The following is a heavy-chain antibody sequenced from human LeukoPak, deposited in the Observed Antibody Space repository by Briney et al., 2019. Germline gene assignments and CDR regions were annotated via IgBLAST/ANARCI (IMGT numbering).Heavy chain of an antibody. CDR1: GYTFTGYF. J-gene: IGHJ4*02. V-gene: IGHV1-2*02. Sequence: ASGKVSCKASGYTFTGYFMRWVRQAPGQGLGWMGWPSPNSGVTNYAQRFQGRVTMTRDTSISTAYMELSRLRSDDTAVYYCARDTYGGSFRRLHSWGQGTLVTVSS. CDR2: PSPNSGVT. D-gene: IGHD1-26*01. CDR3: ARDTYGGSFRRLHS.